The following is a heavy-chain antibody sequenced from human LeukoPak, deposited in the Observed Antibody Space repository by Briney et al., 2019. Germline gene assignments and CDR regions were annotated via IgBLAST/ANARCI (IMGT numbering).Heavy chain of an antibody. CDR2: ISAYNGNT. D-gene: IGHD1-26*01. V-gene: IGHV1-18*04. CDR3: ARDQWEPAFLDY. J-gene: IGHJ4*02. Sequence: ASVKVSCKASGYTFTNYYIHWVRQAPGQGLEWMGWISAYNGNTNYAQTLQGRVTMTTDTSTSTAYMELRSLRSDDTAVYYCARDQWEPAFLDYWGQGTLVTVSS. CDR1: GYTFTNYY.